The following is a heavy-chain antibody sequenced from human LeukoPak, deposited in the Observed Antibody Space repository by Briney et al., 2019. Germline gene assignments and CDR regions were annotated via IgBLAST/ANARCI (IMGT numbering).Heavy chain of an antibody. J-gene: IGHJ4*02. Sequence: GGSLRLSCAASGFTFSRYAMRWVRQAPRKGLEWVSVVSGSGSSTDYADSVKGRFTISRDNSKNTLYLQMSSLSAEDTAVYYCAKMNVLTGDYTPNFDFWGQGTLVTVSS. D-gene: IGHD3-9*01. CDR1: GFTFSRYA. V-gene: IGHV3-23*01. CDR2: VSGSGSST. CDR3: AKMNVLTGDYTPNFDF.